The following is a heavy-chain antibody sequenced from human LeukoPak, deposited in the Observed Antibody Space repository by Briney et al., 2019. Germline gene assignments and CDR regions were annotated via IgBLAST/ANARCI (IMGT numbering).Heavy chain of an antibody. V-gene: IGHV1-18*04. D-gene: IGHD6-19*01. CDR2: ISGYNGDT. CDR3: VRDRGDSSGWIFFDY. J-gene: IGHJ4*02. CDR1: GYTFTNFG. Sequence: GASAKVPCKASGYTFTNFGFSWVRQAPGQGLEWMGWISGYNGDTDYAQKFQGRVTMTTDTSTSTAYMELRSLRSDDTAVYYCVRDRGDSSGWIFFDYWGQGTLVTVSS.